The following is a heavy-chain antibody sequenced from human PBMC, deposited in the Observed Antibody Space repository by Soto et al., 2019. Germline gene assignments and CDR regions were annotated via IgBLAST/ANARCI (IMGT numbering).Heavy chain of an antibody. Sequence: GESLKISCKGSGYSFPSYWISWVRQMPGKGLEWMGRIDPSDSYTNYSPSFQGHVTISADKSISTAYLQWSSLKASDTATYYCARGAVVGATTDGSSDWFDPWGQGTLVTVSS. J-gene: IGHJ5*02. CDR3: ARGAVVGATTDGSSDWFDP. V-gene: IGHV5-10-1*01. CDR2: IDPSDSYT. CDR1: GYSFPSYW. D-gene: IGHD1-26*01.